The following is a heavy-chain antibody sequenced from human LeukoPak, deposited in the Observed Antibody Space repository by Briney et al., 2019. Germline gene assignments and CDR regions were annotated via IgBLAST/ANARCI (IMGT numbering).Heavy chain of an antibody. V-gene: IGHV3-30*03. Sequence: GGSLRLSCAASGFTFSSYGMHWVRQAPGKGLEWVTLISYDGSNKYYADPVKGRFTISRDNSKNTLYLQMNSLRAGDTAVYYCARDCTGGTCYDAFDIWGQGTMVTVSS. CDR2: ISYDGSNK. D-gene: IGHD2-15*01. J-gene: IGHJ3*02. CDR3: ARDCTGGTCYDAFDI. CDR1: GFTFSSYG.